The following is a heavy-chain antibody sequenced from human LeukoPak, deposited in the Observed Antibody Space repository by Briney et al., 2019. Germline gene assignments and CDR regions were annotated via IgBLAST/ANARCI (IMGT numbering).Heavy chain of an antibody. CDR3: ARDPYYGSGKYYHGMDL. CDR2: ISSSSSYT. J-gene: IGHJ6*02. Sequence: GGSLRLSCAASGFTFSDYYMSWIRQAPGKGLEWVSYISSSSSYTNYADSVKGRFTISRDKSKNTLYLQMNSLRAEDTAVYYCARDPYYGSGKYYHGMDLWGQGTTVTVSS. CDR1: GFTFSDYY. V-gene: IGHV3-11*06. D-gene: IGHD3-10*01.